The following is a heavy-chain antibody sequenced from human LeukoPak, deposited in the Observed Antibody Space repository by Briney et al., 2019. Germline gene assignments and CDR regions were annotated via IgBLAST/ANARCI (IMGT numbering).Heavy chain of an antibody. J-gene: IGHJ4*02. Sequence: SETLSLTCTVSGGSSSAYYYTWIRQPPGKGLERIGLIYNSGSTNYNPSLKSRVIISADTSKNQFSLKLTSVTAADTAVYYCAREFSDWGQGTLVTVSS. CDR2: IYNSGST. CDR3: AREFSD. V-gene: IGHV4-59*01. CDR1: GGSSSAYY. D-gene: IGHD6-19*01.